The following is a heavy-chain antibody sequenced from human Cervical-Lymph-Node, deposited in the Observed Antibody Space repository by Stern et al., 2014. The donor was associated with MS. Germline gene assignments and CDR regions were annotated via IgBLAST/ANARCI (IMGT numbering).Heavy chain of an antibody. CDR1: GGTFSSYG. V-gene: IGHV1-69*17. CDR2: IIPIFGIA. D-gene: IGHD6-13*01. CDR3: ARIAAADSTGGY. J-gene: IGHJ4*02. Sequence: VQLVESGAEVKKPGSSVKVSCKASGGTFSSYGISWVRQAPGQGLEWMGGIIPIFGIANYAQKFQGRVTITADKSTSTAYMELSSLRSEDTAVYYCARIAAADSTGGYWGQGTLVTVSS.